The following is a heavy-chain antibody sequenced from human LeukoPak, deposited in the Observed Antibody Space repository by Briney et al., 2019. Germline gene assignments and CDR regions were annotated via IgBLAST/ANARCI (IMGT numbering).Heavy chain of an antibody. V-gene: IGHV4-4*09. CDR2: IYTSGST. Sequence: SETLSLTCTVSGGSISSYYWSWIRQPPGKGLEWIGYIYTSGSTNYNPSLKSRVTISVDTSKNQFSLKLSSVTAADTAVYYCARLSSGATSDAFDIWGQGTMVTVSS. CDR1: GGSISSYY. D-gene: IGHD1-1*01. CDR3: ARLSSGATSDAFDI. J-gene: IGHJ3*02.